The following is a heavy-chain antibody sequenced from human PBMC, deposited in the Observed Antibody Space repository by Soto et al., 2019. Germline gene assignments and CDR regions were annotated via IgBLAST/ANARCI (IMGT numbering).Heavy chain of an antibody. J-gene: IGHJ4*02. CDR2: ISSSSSYI. CDR3: ASSPRYDFWSGYITPRFDY. D-gene: IGHD3-3*01. Sequence: PGGSLRLSCAASGFTFSSYSMNWVRQAPGKGLEWVSSISSSSSYIYYADSVKGRFTISRDNAKNSLYLQMNSLRAEDTAVYYCASSPRYDFWSGYITPRFDYWGQGTLVTVSS. CDR1: GFTFSSYS. V-gene: IGHV3-21*01.